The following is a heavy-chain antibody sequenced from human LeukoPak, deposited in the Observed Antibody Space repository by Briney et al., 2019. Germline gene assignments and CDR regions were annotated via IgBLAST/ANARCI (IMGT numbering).Heavy chain of an antibody. J-gene: IGHJ6*02. V-gene: IGHV5-51*01. CDR1: GYSFTSYW. D-gene: IGHD2-2*01. Sequence: GESLKISCKGSGYSFTSYWIGWVRQMPGKGLEWMGIIYPGDSDTRYSPSFQGQVTISADKSISTAYLQWCSLKASDTAMYYCARGVVPAAMGVGYYYYGMDVWGQGTTVTVSS. CDR2: IYPGDSDT. CDR3: ARGVVPAAMGVGYYYYGMDV.